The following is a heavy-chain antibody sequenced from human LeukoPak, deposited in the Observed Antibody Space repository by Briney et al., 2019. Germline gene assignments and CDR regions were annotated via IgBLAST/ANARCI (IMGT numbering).Heavy chain of an antibody. CDR2: ISYDGSNK. CDR3: ARDLSSGWYGFDY. J-gene: IGHJ4*02. D-gene: IGHD6-19*01. V-gene: IGHV3-30*04. CDR1: GFTFSSYA. Sequence: PGGSLRLSCAASGFTFSSYAMHWVRQAPGKGLEWVALISYDGSNKYFADSVKGRFTISRDNSKNTLYLQMNSLRADDTAVYYCARDLSSGWYGFDYWGQGTLVTVSS.